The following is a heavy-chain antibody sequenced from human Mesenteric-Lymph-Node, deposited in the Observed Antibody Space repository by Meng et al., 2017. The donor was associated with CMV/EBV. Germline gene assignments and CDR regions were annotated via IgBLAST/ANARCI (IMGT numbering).Heavy chain of an antibody. CDR1: GGSFSGYY. CDR3: ARGSSYDILTGYFDY. V-gene: IGHV4-34*01. D-gene: IGHD3-9*01. Sequence: QVQLHRWGAGLLKPSSPRSVTCAVYGGSFSGYYWNWIRQSPEKGLEWIGEINHSGSTTYNPSFTSRIIISVDTSTNQISLNMSSVTAADTAVYYCARGSSYDILTGYFDYWGQGALVTVSS. CDR2: INHSGST. J-gene: IGHJ4*02.